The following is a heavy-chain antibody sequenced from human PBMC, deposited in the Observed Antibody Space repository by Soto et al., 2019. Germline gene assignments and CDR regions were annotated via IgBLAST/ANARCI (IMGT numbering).Heavy chain of an antibody. D-gene: IGHD3-16*01. CDR1: GGTFSSYA. V-gene: IGHV1-69*01. CDR2: IIPIFGTA. CDR3: ASDLGGQQEDQGNYGMDV. Sequence: QVQLVQSGAEVKKPGSSVKVSCKASGGTFSSYAISWVRQAPGQGLEWMGGIIPIFGTANYAQKFQGRVTITADEATSTAYMELSSMRSEDTAVYYCASDLGGQQEDQGNYGMDVWGQATTVTVSS. J-gene: IGHJ6*02.